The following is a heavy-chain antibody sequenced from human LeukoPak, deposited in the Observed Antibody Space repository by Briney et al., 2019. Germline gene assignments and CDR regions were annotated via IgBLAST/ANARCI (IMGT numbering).Heavy chain of an antibody. D-gene: IGHD2-2*01. J-gene: IGHJ5*02. CDR3: ARELRYCSSTSCSNWFDP. CDR2: INPNSSGT. CDR1: GYTFTGYY. V-gene: IGHV1-2*02. Sequence: GASVNVSCKSSGYTFTGYYMHWVRQAPGQVREWMGWINPNSSGTEYAQKFQGRVNMTRDTPISTAYMDRRRLRSEETAVYYCARELRYCSSTSCSNWFDPWGQGTLVTVSS.